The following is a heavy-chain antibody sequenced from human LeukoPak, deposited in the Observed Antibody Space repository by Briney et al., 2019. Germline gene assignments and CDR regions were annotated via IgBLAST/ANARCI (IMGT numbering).Heavy chain of an antibody. CDR2: INTDGSST. CDR3: ARERTYYDFWSGYSDDAFDI. J-gene: IGHJ3*02. Sequence: GGSLRLSCAASGFTFSSYWMHWVRQAPGKGLVWVSRINTDGSSTRYADSVKGRFTITRDNAKNTPYLQMNSLRAEDTAVYYCARERTYYDFWSGYSDDAFDIWGQGTMVTVSS. V-gene: IGHV3-74*01. D-gene: IGHD3-3*01. CDR1: GFTFSSYW.